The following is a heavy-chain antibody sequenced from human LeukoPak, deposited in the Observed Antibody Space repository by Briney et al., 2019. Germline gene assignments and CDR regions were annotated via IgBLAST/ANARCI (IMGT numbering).Heavy chain of an antibody. CDR2: IESKTDGGTT. J-gene: IGHJ4*02. CDR1: GFSFSDAW. Sequence: GGSLGLSCAASGFSFSDAWMSWVRQIPGKGLEWVGRIESKTDGGTTDYAAPVKGRFTISRDDSTNTLYLQMNSLKSEDTAVYYCTTYGSGRKFDYWGQGILVTVSS. CDR3: TTYGSGRKFDY. V-gene: IGHV3-15*04. D-gene: IGHD3-10*01.